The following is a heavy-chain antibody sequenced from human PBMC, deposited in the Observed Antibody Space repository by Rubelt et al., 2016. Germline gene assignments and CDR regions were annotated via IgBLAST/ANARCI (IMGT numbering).Heavy chain of an antibody. CDR2: ISGSGGVT. D-gene: IGHD5-24*01. V-gene: IGHV3-23*04. CDR1: GFSFSRYA. J-gene: IGHJ5*02. CDR3: AKDHSRDGPGA. Sequence: EVQVVESGGGLVEPGGSLRLSCAASGFSFSRYAMSWVRQSPRKGLELVSSISGSGGVTYYADSVKGRFTISRDNSKNTLHLQMDSLRGEDTATYYCAKDHSRDGPGAWGQGTLVTVSS.